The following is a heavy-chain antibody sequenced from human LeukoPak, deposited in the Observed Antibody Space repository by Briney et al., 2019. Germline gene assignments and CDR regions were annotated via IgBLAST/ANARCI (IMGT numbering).Heavy chain of an antibody. CDR3: AREDGSTTLANRFDP. V-gene: IGHV3-21*01. CDR1: GFTFISYS. J-gene: IGHJ5*02. D-gene: IGHD3-10*01. Sequence: GGSLRLSCAASGFTFISYSMNWVRQAPGKGLEWVSSTSSSSYIYYADSVKGRFTISRDNAKNSLYLQMNSLRAEDTAVYYCAREDGSTTLANRFDPWGQGTLVTVSS. CDR2: TSSSSYI.